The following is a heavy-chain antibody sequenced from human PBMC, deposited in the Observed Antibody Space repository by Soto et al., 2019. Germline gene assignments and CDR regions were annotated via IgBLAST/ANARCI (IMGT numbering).Heavy chain of an antibody. Sequence: QVQLVQSGAEVKKPGASVKVSCKASGYTFTSYYMHWVRQAPGQGLEWMGIINPSGDSTSYAQKVQGRVTMTRDTSTSTVYMELSSLRSEDTAVYYCARSYYDYVWGSYRSAHFDYWGQGTLVTVSS. CDR3: ARSYYDYVWGSYRSAHFDY. V-gene: IGHV1-46*01. CDR2: INPSGDST. CDR1: GYTFTSYY. J-gene: IGHJ4*02. D-gene: IGHD3-16*02.